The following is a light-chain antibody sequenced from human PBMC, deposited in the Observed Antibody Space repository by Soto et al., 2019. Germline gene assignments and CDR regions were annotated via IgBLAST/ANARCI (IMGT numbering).Light chain of an antibody. CDR2: DAS. Sequence: EIVLTQSPATLSLSPGERATLSCRASQSVSSYLAWYQQKPGQAPRLLIYDASNRATGIPARFSGSGSGTDFTLTISSLEPEDFAVYYCQQRSNWRKTFGQGTNLEIK. V-gene: IGKV3-11*01. CDR1: QSVSSY. CDR3: QQRSNWRKT. J-gene: IGKJ2*01.